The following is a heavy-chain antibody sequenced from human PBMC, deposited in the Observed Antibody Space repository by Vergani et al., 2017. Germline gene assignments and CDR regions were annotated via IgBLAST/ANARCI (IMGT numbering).Heavy chain of an antibody. D-gene: IGHD1-1*01. Sequence: QVQLQQWGAGLLKPSETLSLTCAVYGGSFSGYYWSWIRQPPGKGQEWIGEINHSGSTNYNPSLKSRVTISVETSKNQFSLKLSSVTAADTAVYYCARRAKTGAGTTSGVYYYMDVWGKGTTVTVSS. J-gene: IGHJ6*03. CDR2: INHSGST. CDR1: GGSFSGYY. V-gene: IGHV4-34*01. CDR3: ARRAKTGAGTTSGVYYYMDV.